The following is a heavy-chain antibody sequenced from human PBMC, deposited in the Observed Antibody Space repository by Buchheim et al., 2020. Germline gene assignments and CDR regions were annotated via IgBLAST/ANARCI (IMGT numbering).Heavy chain of an antibody. CDR1: GGSISSGGYY. J-gene: IGHJ4*02. D-gene: IGHD2-15*01. Sequence: QVQLQESGPGLVKPSQTLSLTCTVSGGSISSGGYYWSWIRQHPGKGLEWIGYSYYSGSTYYNPSLKSRVTISVDPYKNQFSLKLSSVTAADTAVYYCARDVVVVLAATPDPYFDYWGQGTL. V-gene: IGHV4-31*03. CDR2: SYYSGST. CDR3: ARDVVVVLAATPDPYFDY.